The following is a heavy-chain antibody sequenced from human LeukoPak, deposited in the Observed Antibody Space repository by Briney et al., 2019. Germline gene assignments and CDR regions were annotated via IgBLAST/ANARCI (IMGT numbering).Heavy chain of an antibody. Sequence: ASVKVSCKASGYTFTSYGISWVRQAPGQGLEWMGWISAYNGNTNYAQKLQGRVTMTTDTSTDTAYMELSSLRSEDTAVYYCATRPYSSSWYYFDYWGQGTLVTVSS. D-gene: IGHD6-13*01. V-gene: IGHV1-18*01. J-gene: IGHJ4*02. CDR1: GYTFTSYG. CDR3: ATRPYSSSWYYFDY. CDR2: ISAYNGNT.